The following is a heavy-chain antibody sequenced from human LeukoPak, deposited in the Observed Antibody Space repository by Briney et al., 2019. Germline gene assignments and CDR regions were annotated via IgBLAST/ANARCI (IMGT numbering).Heavy chain of an antibody. Sequence: GASVKVSCKASGGTFSSYAISWGGQAPGQGLEWRGGIIPIFGTANYAQKFQGRVTITTDESTSTAYMELSSLRSEDTAVYYCARANIVLMVYAPLGYWGQGTLVTVSS. CDR2: IIPIFGTA. J-gene: IGHJ4*02. CDR1: GGTFSSYA. D-gene: IGHD2-8*01. V-gene: IGHV1-69*05. CDR3: ARANIVLMVYAPLGY.